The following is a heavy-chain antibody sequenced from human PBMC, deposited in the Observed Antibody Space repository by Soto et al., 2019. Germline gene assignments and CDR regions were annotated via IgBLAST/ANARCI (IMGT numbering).Heavy chain of an antibody. CDR1: GDSVSSNSAA. D-gene: IGHD2-2*01. Sequence: SQTLSLTCAISGDSVSSNSAAWNWIRQSPSRGPEWLGRTYYRSKWYNDYAVSVKSRITINPDTSKNQFSLQLNSVTPEDTAVYYCARDEIVVVPAAKDYYYYYGMDVWGQGTTVTVSS. J-gene: IGHJ6*02. CDR2: TYYRSKWYN. CDR3: ARDEIVVVPAAKDYYYYYGMDV. V-gene: IGHV6-1*01.